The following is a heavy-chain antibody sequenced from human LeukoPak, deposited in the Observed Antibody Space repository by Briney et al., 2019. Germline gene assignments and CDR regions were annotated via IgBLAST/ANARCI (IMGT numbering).Heavy chain of an antibody. D-gene: IGHD5-18*01. V-gene: IGHV4-34*01. CDR3: ARHLPDTANDY. Sequence: SETLSLTCAVYGGSFSGYYWSWIRQPPGKGLEWIGGINHSGSTNYNPSLKSRVTISVDTSKNQFSLKLSSVTAADTAVYYCARHLPDTANDYWGQGTLVTVSS. CDR2: INHSGST. J-gene: IGHJ4*02. CDR1: GGSFSGYY.